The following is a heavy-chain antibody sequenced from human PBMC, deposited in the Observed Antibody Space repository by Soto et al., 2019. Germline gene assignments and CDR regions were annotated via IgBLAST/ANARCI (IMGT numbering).Heavy chain of an antibody. CDR3: ARDQSFDRSYYYGIDV. D-gene: IGHD3-10*01. CDR1: GYPFTHYG. Sequence: QVQLVQSGAEVKKPGASVKVSCKSSGYPFTHYGITWVRQAPGQGLEWMGWISPYNGNTNYGQTLQGRVTLTTDTSTSTVYMELRSLRSDDTAVYYCARDQSFDRSYYYGIDVWGQGTTATVSS. V-gene: IGHV1-18*01. J-gene: IGHJ6*02. CDR2: ISPYNGNT.